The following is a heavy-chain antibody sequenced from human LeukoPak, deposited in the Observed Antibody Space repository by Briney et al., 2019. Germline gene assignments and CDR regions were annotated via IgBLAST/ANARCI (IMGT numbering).Heavy chain of an antibody. CDR3: APGHWFDP. V-gene: IGHV1-24*01. Sequence: GLEWMGGFDPEDGETIYAQKFQGTVTMTEATSTDTAYMELSSLRSEDTAVYYCAPGHWFDPWGQGTLVTVSS. CDR2: FDPEDGET. J-gene: IGHJ5*02.